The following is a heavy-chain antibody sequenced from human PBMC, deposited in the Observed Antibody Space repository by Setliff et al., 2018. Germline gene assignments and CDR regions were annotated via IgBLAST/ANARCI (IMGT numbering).Heavy chain of an antibody. CDR1: GYTFTSYY. CDR3: ARERAGGRGFTFGAIYYYYGMDV. V-gene: IGHV1-46*01. CDR2: INPKNGGA. J-gene: IGHJ6*02. Sequence: ASVKVSCKASGYTFTSYYIHWVRQAPGQGLEWMGVINPKNGGATYPQNLQGRVTMTRDTSMSTVYMELGSLIFEDTAVYYCARERAGGRGFTFGAIYYYYGMDVWGQGTTVTVSS. D-gene: IGHD3-16*01.